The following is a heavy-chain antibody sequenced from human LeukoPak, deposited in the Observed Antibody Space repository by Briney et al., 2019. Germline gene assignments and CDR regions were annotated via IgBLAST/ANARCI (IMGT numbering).Heavy chain of an antibody. CDR1: GYTFTGYY. CDR3: ARGGGAMGDY. V-gene: IGHV1-2*02. J-gene: IGHJ4*02. D-gene: IGHD3-16*01. CDR2: VNPNSGGT. Sequence: GASVKVSCKASGYTFTGYYMHWVRQAPGQGLEWMRWVNPNSGGTNYAQKFQGRVTMTRDTSISTAYMELSSLRSEDTAVYYCARGGGAMGDYWGQGTLVTVSS.